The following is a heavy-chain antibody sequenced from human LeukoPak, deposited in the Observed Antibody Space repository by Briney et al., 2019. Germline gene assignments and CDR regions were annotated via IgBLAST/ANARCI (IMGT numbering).Heavy chain of an antibody. J-gene: IGHJ3*02. D-gene: IGHD3-22*01. Sequence: GGSLRLSCAASGFTFSSYWMHWVRQAPGKGLVWVSRINSDGSSTSYADSVKGRFTISRDNAKNTLYLQMNSLRAEDTAVYYCARVGLYYSASSGYASGAFDIWGQGIMVTVSS. V-gene: IGHV3-74*01. CDR2: INSDGSST. CDR3: ARVGLYYSASSGYASGAFDI. CDR1: GFTFSSYW.